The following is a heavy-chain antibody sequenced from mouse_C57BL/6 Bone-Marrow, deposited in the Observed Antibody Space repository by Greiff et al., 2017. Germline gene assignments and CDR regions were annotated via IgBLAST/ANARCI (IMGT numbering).Heavy chain of an antibody. Sequence: QVQLKQSGAELVRPGASVTLSCKASGYTFTDYEMHWVKQTPVHGLEWIGAIDPETGGTAYNQKFKGKAILTADKSSSTAYMELRSLTSEDSAGYYCTRDDRYYAMDYWGQGTSVTVSA. CDR1: GYTFTDYE. CDR3: TRDDRYYAMDY. V-gene: IGHV1-15*01. J-gene: IGHJ4*01. D-gene: IGHD2-3*01. CDR2: IDPETGGT.